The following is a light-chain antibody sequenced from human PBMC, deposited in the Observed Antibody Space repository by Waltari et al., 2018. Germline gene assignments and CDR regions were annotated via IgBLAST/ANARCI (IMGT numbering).Light chain of an antibody. V-gene: IGKV3-11*01. CDR3: QQRSNWPPT. Sequence: EIVLTQFLVTLSLSPGERDTISCRASQSVSRNLAWYQQKPGQPPRLFIYDASTRATGVPARFSGSGSGTDFTLTISSLEPEDFAVYFCQQRSNWPPTFGPGTKVD. J-gene: IGKJ3*01. CDR1: QSVSRN. CDR2: DAS.